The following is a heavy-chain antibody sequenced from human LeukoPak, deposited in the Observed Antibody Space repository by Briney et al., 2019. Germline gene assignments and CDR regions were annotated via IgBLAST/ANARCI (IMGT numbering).Heavy chain of an antibody. D-gene: IGHD4-17*01. CDR3: TRPYGSYYYYGMDV. J-gene: IGHJ6*02. V-gene: IGHV3-15*01. CDR1: GFTFSNVW. Sequence: GGSLRLSCAASGFTFSNVWMSWVRQAPGKGLEWVGRIKSKTDGGTTDYAAPVKGRFTISRDDSKNTLYLQMNSLKTEDTAVYYCTRPYGSYYYYGMDVWGQGTTVTVSS. CDR2: IKSKTDGGTT.